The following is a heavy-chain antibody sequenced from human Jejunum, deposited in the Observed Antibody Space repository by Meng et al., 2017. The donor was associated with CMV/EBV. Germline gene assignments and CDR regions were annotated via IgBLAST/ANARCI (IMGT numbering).Heavy chain of an antibody. CDR1: DHTFSTHA. Sequence: QLGRCGAEVRKPGAASKVSCKASDHTFSTHAISWVRRAPRQGLEWMGWSSPYNGNTKYAQNLQGRVTLTTDISTSTAYMELRSLRSDDTAVYYCARKLRGGGWFDPWGQGTLVTVSS. CDR2: SSPYNGNT. J-gene: IGHJ5*02. D-gene: IGHD3-16*01. V-gene: IGHV1-18*01. CDR3: ARKLRGGGWFDP.